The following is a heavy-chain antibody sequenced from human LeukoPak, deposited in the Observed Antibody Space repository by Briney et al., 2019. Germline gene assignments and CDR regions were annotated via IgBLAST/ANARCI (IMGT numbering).Heavy chain of an antibody. CDR3: ARDTGLTGTTRFDP. D-gene: IGHD1-7*01. CDR2: ISYSGNT. V-gene: IGHV4-59*01. CDR1: GVSINSYY. Sequence: PSETLSLTCTVSGVSINSYYWSWIRQPPGKGLEWIGYISYSGNTNYNPSLKSRVTISVDTSKNQFSLKLSSVTAADTAVYYCARDTGLTGTTRFDPWGQGTLVTVSS. J-gene: IGHJ5*02.